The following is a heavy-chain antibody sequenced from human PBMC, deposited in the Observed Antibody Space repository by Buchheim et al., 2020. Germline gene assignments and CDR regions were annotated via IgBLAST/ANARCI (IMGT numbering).Heavy chain of an antibody. CDR1: GGSFSGYY. D-gene: IGHD3-3*01. CDR3: ARGGGQNDYDFWSGYYGGYGMDV. V-gene: IGHV4-34*01. J-gene: IGHJ6*02. CDR2: INHSGST. Sequence: QVQLQQWGAGLLKPSETLSPTCAVYGGSFSGYYWSWIRQPPGKGLEWIGEINHSGSTNYNPSLKSRGTISVDTSKNQFSLKVSSVTAADTAVYYCARGGGQNDYDFWSGYYGGYGMDVWGQGTT.